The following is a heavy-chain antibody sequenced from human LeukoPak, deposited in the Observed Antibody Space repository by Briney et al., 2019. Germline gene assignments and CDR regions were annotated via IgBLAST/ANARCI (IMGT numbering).Heavy chain of an antibody. CDR1: GDSISTYNYY. CDR2: IHFSGTT. J-gene: IGHJ4*02. Sequence: SETLSLTCTVSGDSISTYNYYWGWIRQPPGKGLEWFGIIHFSGTTYYNPSLQSRVSISVDTSQNQFSLRLTSVTAADTAVYYCARFRDVEASSLLDFWGQGTLVTVSS. D-gene: IGHD3-10*01. V-gene: IGHV4-39*01. CDR3: ARFRDVEASSLLDF.